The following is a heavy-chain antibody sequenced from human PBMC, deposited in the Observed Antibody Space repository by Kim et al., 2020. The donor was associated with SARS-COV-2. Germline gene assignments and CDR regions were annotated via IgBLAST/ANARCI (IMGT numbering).Heavy chain of an antibody. Sequence: GGSLRLSCAASGFTFSSYWMSWVRQAPGKGLEWVANIKQDGSEKYYVDSVKGRFTISRDNAKNSLYLQMNSLRAEDMAVYYCASARRGYYRGYYFDYWGQGTLVTVSS. D-gene: IGHD3-3*01. CDR3: ASARRGYYRGYYFDY. V-gene: IGHV3-7*01. CDR2: IKQDGSEK. CDR1: GFTFSSYW. J-gene: IGHJ4*02.